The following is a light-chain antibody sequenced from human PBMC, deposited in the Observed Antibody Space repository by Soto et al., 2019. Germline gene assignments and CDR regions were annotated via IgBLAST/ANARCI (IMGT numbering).Light chain of an antibody. V-gene: IGLV2-11*01. J-gene: IGLJ1*01. CDR2: EVS. Sequence: QAVVTQPRSVSGSPGQSVAISCTGTSRDVDAYDFVSWYQHHPGKAPKLIISEVSKRPSGVSHRFSGSKSGNTASLTISGLQAEDEADYFCCSFAGSFYVFGTGTQLTVL. CDR1: SRDVDAYDF. CDR3: CSFAGSFYV.